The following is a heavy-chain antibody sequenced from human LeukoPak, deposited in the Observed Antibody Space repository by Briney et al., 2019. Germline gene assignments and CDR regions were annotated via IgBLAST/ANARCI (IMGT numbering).Heavy chain of an antibody. CDR2: IIPIFGTV. CDR3: ATGLDYDFWSGYHYLDY. J-gene: IGHJ4*02. V-gene: IGHV1-69*01. Sequence: SVKVSCKASGGTFSSYVISWVRQAPGQGLEWMGGIIPIFGTVNYAQKFQGRVTITPFESTTTAYKDVSSVKCEDTAVYYCATGLDYDFWSGYHYLDYWGQGTLVTVSS. D-gene: IGHD3-3*01. CDR1: GGTFSSYV.